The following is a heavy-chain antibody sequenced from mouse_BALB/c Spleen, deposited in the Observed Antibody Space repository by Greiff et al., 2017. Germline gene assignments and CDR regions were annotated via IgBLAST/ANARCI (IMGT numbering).Heavy chain of an antibody. V-gene: IGHV1-9*01. Sequence: QVQLQQSGAELMKPGASVKISCKATGYTFSSYWIEWVKQRPGHGLEWIGEILPGSGSTNYNEKFKGKATFTADTSSNTAYMQLSSLTSEDSAVYYCARPLITTVGEGGFAYWGQGTLVTVSA. J-gene: IGHJ3*01. CDR2: ILPGSGST. CDR3: ARPLITTVGEGGFAY. D-gene: IGHD1-1*01. CDR1: GYTFSSYW.